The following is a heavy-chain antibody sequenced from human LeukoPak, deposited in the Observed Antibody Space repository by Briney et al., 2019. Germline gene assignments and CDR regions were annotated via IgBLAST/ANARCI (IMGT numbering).Heavy chain of an antibody. CDR2: MNPNSGNT. D-gene: IGHD6-13*01. CDR1: GYTFTSYD. Sequence: ASVKVSCKASGYTFTSYDINWVRQATGQGLEWMGWMNPNSGNTGYAQKFQGRVTITRNTSISTAYMELSSLRSEDTAVYYCARGAQQLANWFDPWGQGTLVTVSS. J-gene: IGHJ5*02. V-gene: IGHV1-8*03. CDR3: ARGAQQLANWFDP.